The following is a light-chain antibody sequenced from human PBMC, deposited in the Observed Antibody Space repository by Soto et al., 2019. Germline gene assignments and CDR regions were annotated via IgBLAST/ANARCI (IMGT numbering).Light chain of an antibody. V-gene: IGKV1-27*01. Sequence: DIQMTQSPSSLSASVGDRVTITCRASQGISNYLAWYQQQPGKVPKRLIYVASTLQTGVPSRFSGSGSGTDFTLTISSLQPEDVATYYCQKYNSAPWTFGQGTKVEIK. CDR1: QGISNY. CDR3: QKYNSAPWT. CDR2: VAS. J-gene: IGKJ1*01.